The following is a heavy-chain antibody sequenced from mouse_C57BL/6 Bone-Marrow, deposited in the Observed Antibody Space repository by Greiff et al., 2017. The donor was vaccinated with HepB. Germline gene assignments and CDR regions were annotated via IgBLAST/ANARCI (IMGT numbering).Heavy chain of an antibody. CDR1: GYTFTSYW. Sequence: QVQLQQPGAELVKPGASVKLSCKASGYTFTSYWMHWVKQRPGQGLEWIGMIHPNSGSTNYNEKFKSKATLTVDKSSSTAYMQLSSLTSEDSAVYYCARSTDYYAMDYWGQGTSVTVAS. CDR2: IHPNSGST. V-gene: IGHV1-64*01. CDR3: ARSTDYYAMDY. J-gene: IGHJ4*01. D-gene: IGHD1-1*01.